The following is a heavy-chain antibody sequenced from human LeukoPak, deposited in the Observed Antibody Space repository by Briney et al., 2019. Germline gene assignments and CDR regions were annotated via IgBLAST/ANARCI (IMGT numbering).Heavy chain of an antibody. CDR2: ISSSGSTI. CDR1: GFTFSSYE. CDR3: ARVSPYSSGWSVDY. V-gene: IGHV3-48*03. Sequence: PGGSLRLSCAASGFTFSSYEMNWVRQAPGKGLEWVSYISSSGSTIYYADSVKGRFTISRGNAKNSLYLQMNSLRAEDTAVYYCARVSPYSSGWSVDYWGQGTLVTVSS. J-gene: IGHJ4*02. D-gene: IGHD6-19*01.